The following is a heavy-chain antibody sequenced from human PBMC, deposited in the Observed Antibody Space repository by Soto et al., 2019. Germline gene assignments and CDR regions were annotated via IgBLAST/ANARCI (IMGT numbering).Heavy chain of an antibody. CDR3: ARDPMGRYYGSGSYYFDY. J-gene: IGHJ4*02. Sequence: QVQLVESGGGVVQPGRSLRLSCAASGFTFSSYAMHWVRQAPGKGLEWVAVISYDGSNKYYADSVKGRFTISRDNSKNTLYTQMNSLRAEDTAVYYCARDPMGRYYGSGSYYFDYWGQGTLVTVSS. CDR2: ISYDGSNK. CDR1: GFTFSSYA. V-gene: IGHV3-30-3*01. D-gene: IGHD3-10*01.